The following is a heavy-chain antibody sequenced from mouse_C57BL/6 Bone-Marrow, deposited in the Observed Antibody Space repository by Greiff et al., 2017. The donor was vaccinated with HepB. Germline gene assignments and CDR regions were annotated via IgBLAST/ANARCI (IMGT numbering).Heavy chain of an antibody. CDR2: ISGGGGNT. CDR3: ARRYYGNFDY. V-gene: IGHV5-9*01. CDR1: GFTFSSYT. D-gene: IGHD2-1*01. J-gene: IGHJ2*01. Sequence: EVKLEESGGGLVKPGGSLKLSCAASGFTFSSYTMSWVRQTPEKRLEWVATISGGGGNTYYPDSVKGRFTISRDNAKNTLYLQMSSLRSEDTALYYCARRYYGNFDYWGQGTTLTVSS.